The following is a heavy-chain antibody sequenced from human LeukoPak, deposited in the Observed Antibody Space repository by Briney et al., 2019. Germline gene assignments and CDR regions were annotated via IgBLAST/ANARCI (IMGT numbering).Heavy chain of an antibody. CDR1: GGSISNYY. Sequence: SETLSLTCTVSGGSISNYYWSWIRQPPGKGLECIGYIYHTGSTSYNPSLKSRVTISVDKSKNQFSLKLSSVTAADTAVYYCARGGYYDSSGNDAFDIWGQGTMVTVSS. J-gene: IGHJ3*02. CDR2: IYHTGST. V-gene: IGHV4-59*12. D-gene: IGHD3-22*01. CDR3: ARGGYYDSSGNDAFDI.